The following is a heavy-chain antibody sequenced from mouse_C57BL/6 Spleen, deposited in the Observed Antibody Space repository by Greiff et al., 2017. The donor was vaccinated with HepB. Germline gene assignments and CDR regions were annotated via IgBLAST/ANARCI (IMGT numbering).Heavy chain of an antibody. V-gene: IGHV1-77*01. CDR2: NGTGSGST. Sequence: QVHVKQSGAELVKPGASVKISCKASGYTFTDYYINWVEQRPGQGLGWVGKNGTGSGSTYYYEKVKGKATRTADKSSSPAYIQLSSLTSEDSAVYCCAYDYDGFAYWGQGTLVTVSA. D-gene: IGHD2-4*01. J-gene: IGHJ3*01. CDR1: GYTFTDYY. CDR3: AYDYDGFAY.